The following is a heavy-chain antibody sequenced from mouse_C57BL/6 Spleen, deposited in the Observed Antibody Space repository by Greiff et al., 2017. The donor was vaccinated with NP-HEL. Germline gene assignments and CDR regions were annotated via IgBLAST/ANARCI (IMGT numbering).Heavy chain of an antibody. Sequence: QVQLQQSGPELVKPGASVKISCKASGYAFSSSWMNWVKQRPGKGLEWIGRIYPGDGDTNYNGKFKGKATLTADKSSSTAYMQLSSLTSEDSAVYFCARGDDYDGEGFDYWGQGTTLTVSS. D-gene: IGHD2-4*01. CDR1: GYAFSSSW. CDR3: ARGDDYDGEGFDY. CDR2: IYPGDGDT. J-gene: IGHJ2*01. V-gene: IGHV1-82*01.